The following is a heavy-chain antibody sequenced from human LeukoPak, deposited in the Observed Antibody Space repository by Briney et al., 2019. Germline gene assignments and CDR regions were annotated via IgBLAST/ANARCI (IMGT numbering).Heavy chain of an antibody. J-gene: IGHJ3*02. V-gene: IGHV3-11*06. CDR1: GFSFSDYY. CDR3: ARGVHYYDSSGYYLDAFDI. D-gene: IGHD3-22*01. CDR2: ISSSSSYT. Sequence: GGSLRLSCAASGFSFSDYYMSWIRQAPGKGLEWVSYISSSSSYTDYADSVEGRFTISRDNAKNSLCLQMNSLRAEDTAVYYCARGVHYYDSSGYYLDAFDIWGQGTMVTVSS.